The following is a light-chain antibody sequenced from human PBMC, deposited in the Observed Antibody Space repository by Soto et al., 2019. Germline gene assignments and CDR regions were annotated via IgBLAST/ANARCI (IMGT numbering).Light chain of an antibody. Sequence: ALTQPASVSGSPGQSITLSCTGTSSDVGGYNYVSWYQQHPGKAPKLMIYDVSNRPSGVSNRFSGSKSGNTASLTISGLQAEDEADYYCSSYTSSSTFPYVFGTGTKLTVL. CDR2: DVS. V-gene: IGLV2-14*01. CDR1: SSDVGGYNY. CDR3: SSYTSSSTFPYV. J-gene: IGLJ1*01.